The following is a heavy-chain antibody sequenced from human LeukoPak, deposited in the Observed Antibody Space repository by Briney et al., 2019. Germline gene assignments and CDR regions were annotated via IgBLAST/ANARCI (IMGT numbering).Heavy chain of an antibody. Sequence: PSETLSLTCTVSGGSISSYYWSWIRQPPGGGLEWIGYIYYSGSTNYNPSLKRRVTISLDTSKSQFSLKLRSVTAADTAVYYCARSGLDSRYYFGTDVWGQGTTVTVSS. D-gene: IGHD5-12*01. CDR3: ARSGLDSRYYFGTDV. CDR2: IYYSGST. CDR1: GGSISSYY. J-gene: IGHJ6*02. V-gene: IGHV4-59*01.